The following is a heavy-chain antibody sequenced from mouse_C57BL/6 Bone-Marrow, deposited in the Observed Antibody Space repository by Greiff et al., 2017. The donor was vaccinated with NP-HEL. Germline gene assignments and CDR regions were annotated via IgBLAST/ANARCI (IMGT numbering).Heavy chain of an antibody. CDR2: ISSGGSYT. J-gene: IGHJ3*01. V-gene: IGHV5-6*01. Sequence: EVKLVESGGDLVKPGGSLKLSCAASGFTFSSSGMSWVRQPPDKRLEGVATISSGGSYTYYQDRVKGRFTISRDIAKNTLYLQMSSLKSEDTAMYYCARPPFAYWGQGTLVTVSA. CDR3: ARPPFAY. CDR1: GFTFSSSG.